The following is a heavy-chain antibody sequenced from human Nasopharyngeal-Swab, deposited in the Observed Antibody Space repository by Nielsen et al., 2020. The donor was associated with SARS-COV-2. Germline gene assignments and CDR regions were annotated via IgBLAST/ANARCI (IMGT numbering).Heavy chain of an antibody. CDR3: TRTLSASYMDV. Sequence: GESLKISCAASGFTFSRFDMHWVRQVMGKGLEWVSAIGTAGDTYYPRSMKGRFTISRGDAENILYLQMNSLRAEDTAVYYCTRTLSASYMDVWGKGTTVTVPS. CDR2: IGTAGDT. V-gene: IGHV3-13*01. J-gene: IGHJ6*03. CDR1: GFTFSRFD.